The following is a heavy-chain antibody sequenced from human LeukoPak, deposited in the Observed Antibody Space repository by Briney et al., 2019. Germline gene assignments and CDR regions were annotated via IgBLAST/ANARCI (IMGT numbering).Heavy chain of an antibody. Sequence: ASVKVSCKASGYTLTGYYMHWVRQAPGQGLEWMGWINPNSGGTNYAQKFQGRVAMTRDTSISTAYMELSRLRSDDTAVYYCARVKDSRGSWFDPWGQGTLVTVSS. J-gene: IGHJ5*02. CDR2: INPNSGGT. V-gene: IGHV1-2*02. CDR1: GYTLTGYY. CDR3: ARVKDSRGSWFDP. D-gene: IGHD3-22*01.